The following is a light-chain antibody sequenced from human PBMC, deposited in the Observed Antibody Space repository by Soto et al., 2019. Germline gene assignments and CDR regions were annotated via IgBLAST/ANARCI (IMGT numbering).Light chain of an antibody. CDR1: QGIRND. V-gene: IGKV1-6*01. CDR2: ATS. J-gene: IGKJ4*01. CDR3: LQDYDYPLT. Sequence: AIQVTQSPSSLSASVGDRVTITCRASQGIRNDLGWYQQKPGEPPKLLIYATSRLQSGVPSRFSGSGSGTDFTLTISSLQPEDSATHYCLQDYDYPLTFGGGTKVQIK.